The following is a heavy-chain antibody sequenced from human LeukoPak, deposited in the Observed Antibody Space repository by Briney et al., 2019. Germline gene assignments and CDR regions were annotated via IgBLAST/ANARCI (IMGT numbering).Heavy chain of an antibody. CDR1: GGSIGSYY. Sequence: SETLSLTCTVSGGSIGSYYWDWIRQPPGKGLEWIGYVYYSGTTNYNPSLKSRVTISVDTSKNQFSLKLSSVTATDTAMYYCARQHYLGELSLPWFDPWGQGTLVTVSS. J-gene: IGHJ5*02. CDR3: ARQHYLGELSLPWFDP. V-gene: IGHV4-59*08. CDR2: VYYSGTT. D-gene: IGHD3-16*02.